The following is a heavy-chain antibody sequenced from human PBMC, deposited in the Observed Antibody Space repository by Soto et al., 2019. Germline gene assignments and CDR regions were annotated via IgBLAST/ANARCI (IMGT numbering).Heavy chain of an antibody. D-gene: IGHD2-8*01. Sequence: LRLSCAASGFTFSNYGMHWVRQTPGKGLEWVAVISYDGSHQFYTDSVKGRFTISRDNSKNTLYLQMNSLKTEDTAMYYCAKDPKCCTIGSHFLDNWFDPWGQGTLVTVYS. CDR2: ISYDGSHQ. V-gene: IGHV3-30*18. J-gene: IGHJ5*02. CDR3: AKDPKCCTIGSHFLDNWFDP. CDR1: GFTFSNYG.